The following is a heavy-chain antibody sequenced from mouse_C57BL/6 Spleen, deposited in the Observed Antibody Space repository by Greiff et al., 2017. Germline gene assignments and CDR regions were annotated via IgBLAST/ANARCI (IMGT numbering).Heavy chain of an antibody. D-gene: IGHD1-1*01. J-gene: IGHJ1*03. CDR3: ARYYGSSYFYWYFDV. Sequence: VQLQQSGAELVKPGASVKLSCTASGFNIKDYYMHWVKQRTEQGLEWIGRIDPEDGETKYAPKFQGKATITADTSSNTAYLQLSSLTSEDTAVYYGARYYGSSYFYWYFDVWGTGTTVTVSS. V-gene: IGHV14-2*01. CDR2: IDPEDGET. CDR1: GFNIKDYY.